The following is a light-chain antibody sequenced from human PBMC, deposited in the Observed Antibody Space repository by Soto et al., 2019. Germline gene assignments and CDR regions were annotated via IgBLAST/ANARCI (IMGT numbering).Light chain of an antibody. V-gene: IGKV3-15*01. J-gene: IGKJ1*01. Sequence: EIVMTQSPATLSVSPGERATLSCRASQSVSSNLAWYQQKPGQAPRLLIYGASTRATGVPARFSGWGSGTEFTLTISSLQSEDFAVYYCLQDYNYPRTFGQGTKVAIK. CDR3: LQDYNYPRT. CDR1: QSVSSN. CDR2: GAS.